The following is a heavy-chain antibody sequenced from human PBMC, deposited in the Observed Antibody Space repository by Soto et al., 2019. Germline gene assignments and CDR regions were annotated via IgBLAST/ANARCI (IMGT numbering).Heavy chain of an antibody. CDR3: ARDTVGATSDAFDI. CDR1: GFTFSSYG. CDR2: IWYDGSNK. Sequence: QVQLVESGGGVVQPGRSLRLSCAASGFTFSSYGMHWVRQAPGKGLEWVAVIWYDGSNKYYADSVKGRFTISRDNSKNTLYLQMNSLRAEDTSVYYCARDTVGATSDAFDIWGQGTMVTVSS. D-gene: IGHD1-26*01. J-gene: IGHJ3*02. V-gene: IGHV3-33*01.